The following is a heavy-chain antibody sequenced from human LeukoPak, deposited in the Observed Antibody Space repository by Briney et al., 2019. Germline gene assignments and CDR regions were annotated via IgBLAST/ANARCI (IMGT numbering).Heavy chain of an antibody. D-gene: IGHD6-13*01. CDR1: GFTFSNYA. J-gene: IGHJ5*02. CDR3: LKDRSGYSSSWYGRWNWFDP. Sequence: GGSLRLSCSASGFTFSNYAMHWVRQAPGKRLEYVSAISSNGGSTYYADSVKGRFTISRDNPKNTLYLQMSSLRAEDTAVYYCLKDRSGYSSSWYGRWNWFDPWGQGTLVTVSS. CDR2: ISSNGGST. V-gene: IGHV3-64D*06.